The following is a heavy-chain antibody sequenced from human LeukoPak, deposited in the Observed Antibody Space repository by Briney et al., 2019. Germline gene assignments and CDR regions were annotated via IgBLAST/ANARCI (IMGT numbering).Heavy chain of an antibody. CDR1: GLSFSKAW. Sequence: GGSLRLSCAASGLSFSKAWMNWVRQAPGKGLEWVSAISGSGGSTYYADSVKGRFTISRDNAKNSLYLQMNSLRAEDTAVYYCARDEVATISDYWGQGTLVTVSS. J-gene: IGHJ4*02. CDR2: ISGSGGST. D-gene: IGHD5-12*01. V-gene: IGHV3-21*01. CDR3: ARDEVATISDY.